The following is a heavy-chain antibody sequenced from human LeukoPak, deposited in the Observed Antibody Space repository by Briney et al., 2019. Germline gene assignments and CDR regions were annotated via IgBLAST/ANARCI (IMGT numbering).Heavy chain of an antibody. J-gene: IGHJ4*02. V-gene: IGHV3-15*01. Sequence: PGGSLGLSCEASGFTLSNALMSWVRQVAGKGLEWVGRIKSKTDGGTTDYAAPVKGRFSISRDDSKNTLYLQMNSLKTDDTAVYYCTAPHDAYWGQGTLVTVSA. CDR1: GFTLSNAL. CDR3: TAPHDAY. CDR2: IKSKTDGGTT.